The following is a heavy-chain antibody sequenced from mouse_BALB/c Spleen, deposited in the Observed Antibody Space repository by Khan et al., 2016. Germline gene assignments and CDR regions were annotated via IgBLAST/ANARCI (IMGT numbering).Heavy chain of an antibody. D-gene: IGHD1-1*01. Sequence: QVQLQQSGPGLVAPSQSLSITCTVSGFSLTSYGVHWVRQPPGKGLEWLGVIWAGGSTNYNSALMSRLSISKDNSKSQVFLKMNSLQTDDTAMYYCARDRGYGSSWYFDVWGAGTTVTVSS. CDR2: IWAGGST. J-gene: IGHJ1*01. V-gene: IGHV2-9*02. CDR3: ARDRGYGSSWYFDV. CDR1: GFSLTSYG.